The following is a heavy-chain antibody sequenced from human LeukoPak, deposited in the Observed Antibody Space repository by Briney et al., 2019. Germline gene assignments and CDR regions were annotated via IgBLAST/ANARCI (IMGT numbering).Heavy chain of an antibody. V-gene: IGHV3-69-1*02. Sequence: PGGSLRLSCAASGFTFSNFAMTWVRQAPGKGLEWVSSIVGSSSTYYADSLKGRFTISRDNAKNSLYLQMNSLRAEDTAVYYCARVRAGTYGLHAFDIWGQGTMVTVSS. CDR1: GFTFSNFA. CDR2: IVGSSST. CDR3: ARVRAGTYGLHAFDI. J-gene: IGHJ3*02. D-gene: IGHD1-26*01.